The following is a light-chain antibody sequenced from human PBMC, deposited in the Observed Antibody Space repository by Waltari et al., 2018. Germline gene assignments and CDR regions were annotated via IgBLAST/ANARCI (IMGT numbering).Light chain of an antibody. CDR3: LQHNSYPLT. J-gene: IGKJ3*01. CDR1: QAISSY. Sequence: DIQMTQSPSSLSASVGDTVTITCRASQAISSYLNWFQHKPGKPSKLLIYAATTLQSGVPSRFSGSVSGTEFSLTISSLQPEDFAAFYCLQHNSYPLTFVPGTKLDIK. CDR2: AAT. V-gene: IGKV1-17*01.